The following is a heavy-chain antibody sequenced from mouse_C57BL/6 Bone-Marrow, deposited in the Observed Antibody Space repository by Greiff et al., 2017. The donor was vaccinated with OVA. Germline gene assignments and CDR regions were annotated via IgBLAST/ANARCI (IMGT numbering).Heavy chain of an antibody. CDR3: ASFYYGSSPDV. CDR2: IHPNSGST. CDR1: GYTFTSYW. D-gene: IGHD1-1*01. J-gene: IGHJ1*03. Sequence: QVQLQQSGAELVKPGASVKLSCKASGYTFTSYWMHWVKQRPGQGLERIGMIHPNSGSTNYNEKFKSKATLTVDKSSSTAYMQLSSLTSEDSAVYYCASFYYGSSPDVWGTGTTVTVSS. V-gene: IGHV1-64*01.